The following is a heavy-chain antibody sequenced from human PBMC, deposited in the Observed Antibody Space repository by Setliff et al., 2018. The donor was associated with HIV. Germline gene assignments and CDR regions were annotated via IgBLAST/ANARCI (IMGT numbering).Heavy chain of an antibody. J-gene: IGHJ4*02. CDR2: IKKDGREK. D-gene: IGHD3-22*01. V-gene: IGHV3-7*01. CDR1: GFIFSDSW. CDR3: ARDLVTYYDSSGYDY. Sequence: GGSLRLSCGASGFIFSDSWMDWVRQAPGKGLEWVATIKKDGREKYYADSVKGRFTISRDNSKNTLCLQMNSLRAEDTAVYYCARDLVTYYDSSGYDYWGQGTLVTVSS.